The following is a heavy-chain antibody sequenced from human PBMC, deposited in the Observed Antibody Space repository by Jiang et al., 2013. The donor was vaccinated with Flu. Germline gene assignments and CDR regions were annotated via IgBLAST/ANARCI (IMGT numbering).Heavy chain of an antibody. CDR2: ISGYNGDT. V-gene: IGHV1-18*01. CDR3: TRAFYGAQGWFDP. J-gene: IGHJ5*02. Sequence: SVKVSCKASGYSFNSYGITWVRQAPGQGLEWMGWISGYNGDTNYAQKFQGRVTMTTDTSTSTAYMEVMSLRSDDTAVYYCTRAFYGAQGWFDPW. CDR1: GYSFNSYG. D-gene: IGHD3-3*02.